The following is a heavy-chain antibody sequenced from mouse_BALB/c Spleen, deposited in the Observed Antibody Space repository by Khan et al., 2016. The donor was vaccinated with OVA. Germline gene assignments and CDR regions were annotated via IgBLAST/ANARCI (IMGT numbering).Heavy chain of an antibody. V-gene: IGHV1S41*01. D-gene: IGHD1-1*01. CDR3: ARSNYSGSSLYAMDY. J-gene: IGHJ4*01. CDR2: IAPGSGST. Sequence: DLVKPGASVKLSCKASGYTFTSYWINWIKQRPGQGLEWIGRIAPGSGSTYYTEMFKGKATLTVDTSSSTAYIQLSSLSSEDSAVYVCARSNYSGSSLYAMDYWGQGTSVTVSS. CDR1: GYTFTSYW.